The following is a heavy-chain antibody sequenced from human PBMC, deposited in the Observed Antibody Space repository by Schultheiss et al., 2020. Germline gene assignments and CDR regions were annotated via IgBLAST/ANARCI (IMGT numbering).Heavy chain of an antibody. CDR2: IIPIFGTA. V-gene: IGHV1-69*01. J-gene: IGHJ5*02. CDR3: AREGGGCSGGSCYSPRDPYWFDP. CDR1: GGTFSSYA. Sequence: SVTVSFKASGGTFSSYAISWVRQAPGQGLEWMGGIIPIFGTANYAQKFQGRVTITADESTSTAYMELSSLRAEDTAVYYCAREGGGCSGGSCYSPRDPYWFDPWGQGTLVTVS. D-gene: IGHD2-15*01.